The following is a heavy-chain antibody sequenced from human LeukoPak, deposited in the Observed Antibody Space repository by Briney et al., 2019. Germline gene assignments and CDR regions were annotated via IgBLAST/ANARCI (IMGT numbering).Heavy chain of an antibody. V-gene: IGHV3-30*18. CDR1: GFTFSSYG. CDR2: ISYDGSNK. D-gene: IGHD6-13*01. Sequence: GGSLRLSCAASGFTFSSYGMHWVRQAPGKGLEWVAVISYDGSNKYYADSVKGRFTISRDNSKNTLYLQMNSLRAEDTAVYYCAKDRTTIAAAGTITYWGQGTLVTVSS. CDR3: AKDRTTIAAAGTITY. J-gene: IGHJ4*02.